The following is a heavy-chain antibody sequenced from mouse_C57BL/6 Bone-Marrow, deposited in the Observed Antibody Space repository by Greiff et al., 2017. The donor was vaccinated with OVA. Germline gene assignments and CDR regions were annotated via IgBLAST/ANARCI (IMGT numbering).Heavy chain of an antibody. J-gene: IGHJ1*03. CDR2: ISYDGSN. CDR1: GYSITSGYY. Sequence: EVKLMESGPGLVKPSQSLSLTCSVTGYSITSGYYWNWIRQFPGNKLEWMGYISYDGSNNYNPSLKNRISITRDTSKNQFFLKLNSVTTEDTATYYCALITTPWYFDVWGTGTTVTVSS. CDR3: ALITTPWYFDV. V-gene: IGHV3-6*01. D-gene: IGHD1-1*01.